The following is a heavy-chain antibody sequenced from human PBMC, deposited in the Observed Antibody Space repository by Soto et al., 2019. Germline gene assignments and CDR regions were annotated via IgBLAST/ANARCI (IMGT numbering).Heavy chain of an antibody. CDR3: ARDTTPSL. Sequence: SETLYLTYAVSGGSIISGGYSWSWIRQPPGKGLEWIGYIYHSGSTYYNPSLKSRVTISVDRSKNQFSLKLSSVTAADTAVYYCARDTTPSLWGQGTLVTVS. CDR2: IYHSGST. D-gene: IGHD1-1*01. J-gene: IGHJ4*02. V-gene: IGHV4-30-2*01. CDR1: GGSIISGGYS.